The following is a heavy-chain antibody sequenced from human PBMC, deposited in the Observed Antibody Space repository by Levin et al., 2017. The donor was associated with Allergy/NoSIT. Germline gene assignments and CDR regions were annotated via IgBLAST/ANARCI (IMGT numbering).Heavy chain of an antibody. CDR1: GFTVSSNY. J-gene: IGHJ4*02. D-gene: IGHD6-19*01. CDR3: ARESSDSSGWSRPFDY. Sequence: GSLRLSCAASGFTVSSNYMSWVRQAPGKGLEWVSVIYSGGSTYYADSVKGRFTISRDNSKNTLYLQMNSLRAEDTAVYYCARESSDSSGWSRPFDYWGQGTLVTVSS. CDR2: IYSGGST. V-gene: IGHV3-66*01.